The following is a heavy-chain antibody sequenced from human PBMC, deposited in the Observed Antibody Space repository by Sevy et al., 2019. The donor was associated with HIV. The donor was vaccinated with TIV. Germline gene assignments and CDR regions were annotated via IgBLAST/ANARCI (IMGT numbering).Heavy chain of an antibody. CDR1: GDSVSSNSAA. J-gene: IGHJ6*02. V-gene: IGHV6-1*01. CDR3: ARGDYFGSGISNYYYYGMDV. Sequence: KQSHTLSLTCAISGDSVSSNSAAWNWIRQSPSRGLEWLGRTYYRSKWYNDYAVSVKSRITINPDTSKNQFSLQLNSVTPEDTAVYYCARGDYFGSGISNYYYYGMDVWGQGTTVTVSS. CDR2: TYYRSKWYN. D-gene: IGHD3-10*01.